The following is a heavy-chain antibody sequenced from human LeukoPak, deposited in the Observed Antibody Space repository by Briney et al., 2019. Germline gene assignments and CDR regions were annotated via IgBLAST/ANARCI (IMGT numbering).Heavy chain of an antibody. V-gene: IGHV3-21*01. CDR3: ARPYSSGWYVDFQH. Sequence: GGSLRLSCAASEFTFGRYSMNWVRQAPGKGLEWVSTISSISHYIYYADSVRCRFTISRDNSKNTLYLQMNSLRAEDTAVYYCARPYSSGWYVDFQHWGQGTLVTVSS. D-gene: IGHD6-19*01. CDR2: ISSISHYI. J-gene: IGHJ1*01. CDR1: EFTFGRYS.